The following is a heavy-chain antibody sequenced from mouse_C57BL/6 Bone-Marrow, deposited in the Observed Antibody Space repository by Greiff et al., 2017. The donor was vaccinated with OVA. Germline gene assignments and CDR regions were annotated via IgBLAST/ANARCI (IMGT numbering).Heavy chain of an antibody. D-gene: IGHD1-1*01. CDR1: GFSLTSYG. J-gene: IGHJ1*03. V-gene: IGHV2-2*01. CDR2: IWRGGST. CDR3: AREGYGSPRYWYFDV. Sequence: VQLQQSGPGLVQPSQSLSITCTVSGFSLTSYGVHWVRQSPGQGLEWLGVIWRGGSTDYNAAFISSMSISTDNSKIQVFFKMNSLQADDTAIYYCAREGYGSPRYWYFDVWGTGTTVTVSS.